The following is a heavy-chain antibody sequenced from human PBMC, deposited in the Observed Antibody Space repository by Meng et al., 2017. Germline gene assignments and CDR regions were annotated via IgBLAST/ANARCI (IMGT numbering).Heavy chain of an antibody. V-gene: IGHV3-74*01. CDR1: GFTFSSYW. D-gene: IGHD2-21*01. Sequence: GESLKISCAASGFTFSSYWMHWVRQAPGKGLVWVSRINSDGSSTSYADSVKGRFTISRDNAKNTLYLQMNSLGAEDTAVYYCARSLGDRAFDIWGQGTMVTVSS. CDR2: INSDGSST. CDR3: ARSLGDRAFDI. J-gene: IGHJ3*02.